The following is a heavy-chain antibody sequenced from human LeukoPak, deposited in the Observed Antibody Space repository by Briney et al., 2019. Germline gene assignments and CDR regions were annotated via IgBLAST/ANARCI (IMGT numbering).Heavy chain of an antibody. V-gene: IGHV4-61*02. Sequence: SETLSLTCTVSGDSISSGSYYWRWIRQPAGKGLEWIGRFYTSGSTNYNPSLKSRVTISVDTSKNQFSLKLSSVTAADTAVYYCARDILGPSGYWGQGTLVIVSS. CDR2: FYTSGST. D-gene: IGHD3/OR15-3a*01. CDR1: GDSISSGSYY. CDR3: ARDILGPSGY. J-gene: IGHJ4*02.